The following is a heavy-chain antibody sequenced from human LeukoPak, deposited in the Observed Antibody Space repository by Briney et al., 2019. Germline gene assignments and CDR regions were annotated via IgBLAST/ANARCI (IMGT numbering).Heavy chain of an antibody. CDR1: GFTFDDYA. V-gene: IGHV3-9*03. J-gene: IGHJ4*02. D-gene: IGHD6-6*01. Sequence: GGSLRLSCAASGFTFDDYAMHWVRQAPGKGLEWVSGISWNSGSIGYADSVKGRFTISRDNAKNSLYLQMNSLRAEDMALYYCAKDISRAARDTSGFDYWGQGTLVTVSS. CDR3: AKDISRAARDTSGFDY. CDR2: ISWNSGSI.